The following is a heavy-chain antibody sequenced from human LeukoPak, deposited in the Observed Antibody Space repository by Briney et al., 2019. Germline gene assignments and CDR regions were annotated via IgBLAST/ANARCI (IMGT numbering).Heavy chain of an antibody. CDR2: ISSSSSYI. CDR3: TAHRGRGYGMDV. D-gene: IGHD2-15*01. CDR1: GFTFSSDS. V-gene: IGHV3-21*01. J-gene: IGHJ6*04. Sequence: GGSLRLSCAAPGFTFSSDSMNWVRQAPGKGLEWVSSISSSSSYIYYAYSVKGRFTISRDNAKNSLYLQMNSLRDEDTAVYYCTAHRGRGYGMDVWGEGTTVTVSS.